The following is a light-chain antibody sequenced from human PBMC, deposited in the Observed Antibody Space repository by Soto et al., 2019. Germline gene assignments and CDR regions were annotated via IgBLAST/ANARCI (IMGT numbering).Light chain of an antibody. J-gene: IGLJ2*01. V-gene: IGLV2-8*01. Sequence: QSALTQPPSASGSPGQSVTISCTGTSSDVGVYNYVSWYQQHPGKAPKLLIYEVSKRPSGVPDPFSGSKSGNTASLTVSGLQAEDEADFYCSSYAGSNKVVFGGGTQVTVL. CDR1: SSDVGVYNY. CDR2: EVS. CDR3: SSYAGSNKVV.